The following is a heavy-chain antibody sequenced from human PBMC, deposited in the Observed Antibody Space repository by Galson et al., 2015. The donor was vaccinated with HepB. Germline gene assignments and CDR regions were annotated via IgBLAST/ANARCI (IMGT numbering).Heavy chain of an antibody. V-gene: IGHV7-4-1*02. Sequence: SVKVSCKASGYTFTSYAMNWVRQAPGQGLEWMGWINTNTGNPTYAQGFTGRFVFSLDTSVSTAYLQISSLKAEDTAVYYCARAVQWGGVFAYYYYYMDVWGKGTTVTVSS. CDR3: ARAVQWGGVFAYYYYYMDV. CDR2: INTNTGNP. J-gene: IGHJ6*03. CDR1: GYTFTSYA. D-gene: IGHD1-26*01.